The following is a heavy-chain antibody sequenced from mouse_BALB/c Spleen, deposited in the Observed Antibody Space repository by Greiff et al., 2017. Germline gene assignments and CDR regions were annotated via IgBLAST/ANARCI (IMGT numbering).Heavy chain of an antibody. CDR1: GFSLTSYG. CDR2: IWAGGST. D-gene: IGHD2-1*01. Sequence: QVQLKESGPGLVAPSQSLSITCTVSGFSLTSYGVHWVRQPPGKGLEWLGVIWAGGSTNYNSALMSRLSISKDNSKSQVFLKMNSLQTGDTAMYSCANYYGNYAFAYWGQGTLVTVSA. J-gene: IGHJ3*01. CDR3: ANYYGNYAFAY. V-gene: IGHV2-9*02.